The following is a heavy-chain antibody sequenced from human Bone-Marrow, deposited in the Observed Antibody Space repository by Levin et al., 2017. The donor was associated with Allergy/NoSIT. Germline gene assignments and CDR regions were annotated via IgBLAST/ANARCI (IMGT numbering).Heavy chain of an antibody. CDR1: GGTFSSYA. D-gene: IGHD5-24*01. CDR3: AIFDGSCSCFDY. V-gene: IGHV1-69*01. Sequence: KISCKASGGTFSSYAISWVRQAPGQGLEWMGGIIPIFGTANYAQKFQGRVTITADESTSTAYMELSSLRSEDTAVYYCAIFDGSCSCFDYWGQGTLVTVSS. J-gene: IGHJ4*02. CDR2: IIPIFGTA.